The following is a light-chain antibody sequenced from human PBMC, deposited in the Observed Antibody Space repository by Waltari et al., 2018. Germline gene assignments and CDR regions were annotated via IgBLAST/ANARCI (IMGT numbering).Light chain of an antibody. Sequence: QSALTQPPSASGSPGQSVTISCTGTSSDVGGSNYVSWYQQHPGKAPKHMIYEVSERPSGVPDRFSGSKSGNTASLTVSGLQAEDEADYYCSSYAGSNNLVFGGGTKLTVL. CDR2: EVS. CDR1: SSDVGGSNY. J-gene: IGLJ2*01. V-gene: IGLV2-8*01. CDR3: SSYAGSNNLV.